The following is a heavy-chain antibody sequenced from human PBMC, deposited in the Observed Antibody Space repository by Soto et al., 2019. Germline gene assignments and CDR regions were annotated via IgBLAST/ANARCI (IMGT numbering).Heavy chain of an antibody. D-gene: IGHD2-15*01. CDR1: RFTFNHYW. V-gene: IGHV3-7*01. J-gene: IGHJ2*01. CDR2: RKQDGSET. CDR3: ARVYCSTSSCSGSKYFDL. Sequence: EVQLVESGGGLVQPGGSLRLSCAASRFTFNHYWMTWVRQAPGEGLEWVANRKQDGSETYYVDCVKGRCAISRDNAKKYLFLEMNSLRAEDTAVYYCARVYCSTSSCSGSKYFDLWGRGTLVAVSS.